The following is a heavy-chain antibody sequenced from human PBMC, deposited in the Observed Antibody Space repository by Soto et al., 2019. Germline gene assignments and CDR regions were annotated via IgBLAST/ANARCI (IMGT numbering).Heavy chain of an antibody. J-gene: IGHJ3*02. CDR2: IKSKTDGGTT. D-gene: IGHD3-22*01. CDR3: TTDIYYDSSGSDAFDI. V-gene: IGHV3-15*01. Sequence: GGSLRLSCAASGFTFSNAWMSWVRQAPGKGLEWVGRIKSKTDGGTTDYAAPVKGRFTISRDDSKNTLYLQMNSLRTEDTAVYYCTTDIYYDSSGSDAFDIWGQGTMVTVSS. CDR1: GFTFSNAW.